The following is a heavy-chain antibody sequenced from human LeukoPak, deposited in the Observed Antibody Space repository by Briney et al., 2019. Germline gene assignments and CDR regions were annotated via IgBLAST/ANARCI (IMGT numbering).Heavy chain of an antibody. D-gene: IGHD3-22*01. CDR2: IYYSGST. CDR3: ARDSPAGYYDSSGYYGDAFDI. V-gene: IGHV4-59*01. CDR1: GGSISSYY. Sequence: PSETLSLTCTVSGGSISSYYWSWIRQPPGKGLEWIGYIYYSGSTNYNPSLKSRVTISVDTSKNQFSLKLSSVTAADTAVYYCARDSPAGYYDSSGYYGDAFDIWGQGTMVTVSS. J-gene: IGHJ3*02.